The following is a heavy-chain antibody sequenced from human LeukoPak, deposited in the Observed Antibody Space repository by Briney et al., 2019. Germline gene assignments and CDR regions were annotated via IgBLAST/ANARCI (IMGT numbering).Heavy chain of an antibody. CDR2: IYHSGST. V-gene: IGHV4-38-2*01. Sequence: SETLSLTCAVSGYSISSGYYWGWIRQPPGKGLEWIGSIYHSGSTYYNPSLKSRVTISVDTSKNQFSLKLSSVTAADTAVYYCALAVAGTVVDAFDIWGQGTMVTVSS. J-gene: IGHJ3*02. D-gene: IGHD6-19*01. CDR1: GYSISSGYY. CDR3: ALAVAGTVVDAFDI.